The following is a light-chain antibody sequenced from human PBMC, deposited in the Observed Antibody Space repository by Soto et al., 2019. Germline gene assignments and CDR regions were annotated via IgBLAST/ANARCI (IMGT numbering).Light chain of an antibody. CDR1: SSNIGAGYD. Sequence: QSARTQPPSVSGAPGQRVTISCTGRSSNIGAGYDVHWYQQLPGRAPKLLIYGNTNRPSGVPDRFSGSKSGTSASLAITGLQAEDEADYYCLSFDSSLSVVFGGGTKVTVL. J-gene: IGLJ2*01. CDR3: LSFDSSLSVV. V-gene: IGLV1-40*01. CDR2: GNT.